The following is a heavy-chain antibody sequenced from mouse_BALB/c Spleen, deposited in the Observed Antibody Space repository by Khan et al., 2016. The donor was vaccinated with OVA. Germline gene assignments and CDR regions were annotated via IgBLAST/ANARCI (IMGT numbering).Heavy chain of an antibody. CDR2: IYPGIGNT. Sequence: VQLQESGAELARPGASVKLSCKASGYTFTDYYINWVRQRTGLGLEWIGDIYPGIGNTYYNEKFKDKATLTADKFSSTAYMQLSSLTSEDSAVYFCARSGAGSFLYGGQGTLVTVSA. CDR3: ARSGAGSFLY. J-gene: IGHJ3*01. CDR1: GYTFTDYY. V-gene: IGHV1-77*01. D-gene: IGHD2-2*01.